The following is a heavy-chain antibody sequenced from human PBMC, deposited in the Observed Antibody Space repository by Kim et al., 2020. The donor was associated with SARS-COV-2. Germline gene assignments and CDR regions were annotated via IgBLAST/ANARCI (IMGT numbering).Heavy chain of an antibody. CDR2: IYYSGST. J-gene: IGHJ5*02. CDR3: ARGLRVGGRFDP. V-gene: IGHV4-59*01. D-gene: IGHD2-21*01. CDR1: GGSISSYY. Sequence: SETLSLTCTVSGGSISSYYWSWIRQPPGKGLEWIGYIYYSGSTNYNPSLKSRVTISVDTSKNQFSLKLSSVTAADTAVYYCARGLRVGGRFDPWGQGTLVTVSS.